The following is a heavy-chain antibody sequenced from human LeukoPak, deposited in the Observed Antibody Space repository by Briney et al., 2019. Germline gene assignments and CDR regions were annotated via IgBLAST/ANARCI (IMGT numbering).Heavy chain of an antibody. CDR1: GFTFSSYS. CDR2: ISSSSSTT. D-gene: IGHD4-17*01. CDR3: AKDRGAYGDYGVIFDY. Sequence: GGSLRLSCAASGFTFSSYSMNWVRQAPGKGLEWVSYISSSSSTTYYADSVKGRFTISRDNSKNTLYLQMNSLRAEDTAVYYCAKDRGAYGDYGVIFDYWGQGTLVTVSS. J-gene: IGHJ4*02. V-gene: IGHV3-48*01.